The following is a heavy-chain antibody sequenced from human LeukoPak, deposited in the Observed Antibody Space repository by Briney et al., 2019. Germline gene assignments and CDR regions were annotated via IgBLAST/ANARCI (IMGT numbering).Heavy chain of an antibody. D-gene: IGHD6-6*01. CDR3: ASSSIAARPGAIDY. CDR1: GGSISSGDYY. Sequence: SETLSLTCTVSGGSISSGDYYWSWIRQPPGKGLEWIGYIYYSGSTYYNPSLKSRVTISVDTSKNQFSLKLSSVTAADTAVYYCASSSIAARPGAIDYWGQGTLVTVSS. CDR2: IYYSGST. J-gene: IGHJ4*02. V-gene: IGHV4-30-4*02.